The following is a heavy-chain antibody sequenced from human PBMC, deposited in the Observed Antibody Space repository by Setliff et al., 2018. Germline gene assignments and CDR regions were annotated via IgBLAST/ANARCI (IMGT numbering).Heavy chain of an antibody. CDR3: AREETLGATLYYYGMDV. V-gene: IGHV1-8*01. J-gene: IGHJ6*02. Sequence: ASVKVSCKASGYTFTSYDINWARQAAGQGLEWMGWMNPNSGNTGYAQKFQGRVTMTRNTSISTAYMELSSLRSEDTAVYYCAREETLGATLYYYGMDVWGQGTTVTVSS. CDR1: GYTFTSYD. CDR2: MNPNSGNT. D-gene: IGHD1-26*01.